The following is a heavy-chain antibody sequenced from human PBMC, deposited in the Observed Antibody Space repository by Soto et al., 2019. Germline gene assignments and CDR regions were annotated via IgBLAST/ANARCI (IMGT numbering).Heavy chain of an antibody. J-gene: IGHJ4*02. CDR3: AKEGRRRITMVRGVAPADY. D-gene: IGHD3-10*01. CDR1: GFTFSSYG. CDR2: ISYDGSNK. Sequence: LRLSCAASGFTFSSYGMHWVRQAPGKGLEWVAVISYDGSNKYYADSVKGRFTISRDNSKNTLYLQMNSLRAEDTAVYYCAKEGRRRITMVRGVAPADYWGQGTLVTVSS. V-gene: IGHV3-30*18.